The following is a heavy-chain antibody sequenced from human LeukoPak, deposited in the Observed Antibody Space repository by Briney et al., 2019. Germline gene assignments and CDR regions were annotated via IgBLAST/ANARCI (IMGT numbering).Heavy chain of an antibody. Sequence: GGSLRLSCAASGFTFSSYGMHWVRQGPGKGLEWVAVISYDGSNKYYADSVKGRLTISRDNAKNSLYLQMNSLRAEDTAVYYCARELRITMVRGGAWGQGTLVTVSS. D-gene: IGHD3-10*01. CDR3: ARELRITMVRGGA. V-gene: IGHV3-30*03. CDR2: ISYDGSNK. J-gene: IGHJ5*02. CDR1: GFTFSSYG.